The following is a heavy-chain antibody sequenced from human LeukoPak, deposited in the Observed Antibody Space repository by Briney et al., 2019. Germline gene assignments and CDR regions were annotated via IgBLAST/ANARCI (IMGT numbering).Heavy chain of an antibody. CDR2: INQDGGEK. CDR1: GFTFTNYW. D-gene: IGHD1-14*01. Sequence: PGGSLRLSCAASGFTFTNYWMSWVRQAPGKGLEWVANINQDGGEKYYVDSVKGRFTISRDNAKNSLYLQMNSLRAGDTAVYYCARRYFDCWGQGTLVTVSS. J-gene: IGHJ4*02. V-gene: IGHV3-7*01. CDR3: ARRYFDC.